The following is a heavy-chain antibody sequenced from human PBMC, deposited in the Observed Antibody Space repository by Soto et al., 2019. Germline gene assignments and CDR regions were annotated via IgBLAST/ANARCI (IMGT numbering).Heavy chain of an antibody. D-gene: IGHD2-15*01. Sequence: QLQLQESGPGLVKPSETLSLTCTVSGGSINSSGYFWGWIRQPPGKGLEWIGNIYYRGNTYYNPSLSSRVTISVDTSKTQFSLKLSSVTAADTAAYYCALHQWEGAAATRRFDPWGQGTLVTVSS. CDR2: IYYRGNT. V-gene: IGHV4-39*01. J-gene: IGHJ5*02. CDR3: ALHQWEGAAATRRFDP. CDR1: GGSINSSGYF.